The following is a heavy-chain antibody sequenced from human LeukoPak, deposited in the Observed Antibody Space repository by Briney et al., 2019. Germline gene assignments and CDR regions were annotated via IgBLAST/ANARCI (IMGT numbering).Heavy chain of an antibody. CDR1: GFTFSSYA. Sequence: GGSLRLSCAASGFTFSSYAMSWVRQAPGKGLEWVALISYDGGNKFYADSVRDRFTISRDNSKNTLFLQMNSLRTEDTAVYYCAKVFEVRGARRPKDYWGQGTLVIVPS. D-gene: IGHD3-10*01. CDR3: AKVFEVRGARRPKDY. CDR2: ISYDGGNK. V-gene: IGHV3-30*18. J-gene: IGHJ4*02.